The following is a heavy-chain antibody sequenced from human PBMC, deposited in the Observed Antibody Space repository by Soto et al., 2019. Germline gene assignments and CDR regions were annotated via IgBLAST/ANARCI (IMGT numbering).Heavy chain of an antibody. D-gene: IGHD2-2*01. CDR2: IDPSDSYT. CDR3: ARQNRYQLLSYYYYYGMDV. V-gene: IGHV5-10-1*01. CDR1: GYSFTIYC. Sequence: PGESMKISCNGSGYSFTIYCISWVRQMPGKGLEWMGRIDPSDSYTNYSPSFQGHVTISADKSISTAYLQWSSLKASDTAMYYCARQNRYQLLSYYYYYGMDVWGQGTTVTVSS. J-gene: IGHJ6*02.